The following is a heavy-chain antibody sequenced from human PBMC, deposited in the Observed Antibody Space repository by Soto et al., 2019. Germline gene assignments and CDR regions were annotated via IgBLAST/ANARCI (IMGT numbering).Heavy chain of an antibody. CDR2: INNSGGST. J-gene: IGHJ4*02. CDR1: GFTFSNYA. V-gene: IGHV3-23*01. CDR3: AIQQIDSSGWFKYFDF. Sequence: GGSLRLSCAASGFTFSNYAMSWVRQAPGKGLEWVSTINNSGGSTYYADSVKGRFTISRDNSKNTLYLQMNSLRAEDTALYYCAIQQIDSSGWFKYFDFWGQGTLVTVSS. D-gene: IGHD6-19*01.